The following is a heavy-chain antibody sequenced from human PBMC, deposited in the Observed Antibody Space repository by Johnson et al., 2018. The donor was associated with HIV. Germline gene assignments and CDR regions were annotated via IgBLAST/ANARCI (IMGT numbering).Heavy chain of an antibody. V-gene: IGHV3-66*03. CDR1: GFTVSSNY. CDR2: ISFAGVKK. J-gene: IGHJ3*02. Sequence: VQLVESGGGLIQPGGSLRLSCAASGFTVSSNYMSWVRQAPGKGLEWVTVISFAGVKKYYADSVKGRFTISRDNSKGTLYLQMNSLRAEDTAVYYCAREAIAAADSNAFDIWGQGTMVTVSS. D-gene: IGHD6-13*01. CDR3: AREAIAAADSNAFDI.